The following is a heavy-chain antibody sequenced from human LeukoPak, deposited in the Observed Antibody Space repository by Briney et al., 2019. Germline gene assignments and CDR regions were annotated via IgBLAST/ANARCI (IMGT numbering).Heavy chain of an antibody. CDR2: ISWNSGSI. CDR3: AKDGANRGSYFDY. V-gene: IGHV3-9*01. J-gene: IGHJ4*02. D-gene: IGHD1-26*01. Sequence: QSGGSLRLSCAASGFTFDDYAMHWVRQAPGKGLEWVSGISWNSGSIGYADSVKGRFTISRDNAKNSLYLQMNSLRAEDTALYYCAKDGANRGSYFDYWGQGTPVTVSS. CDR1: GFTFDDYA.